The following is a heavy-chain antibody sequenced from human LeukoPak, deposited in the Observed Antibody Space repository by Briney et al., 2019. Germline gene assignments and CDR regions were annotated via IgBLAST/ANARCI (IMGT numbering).Heavy chain of an antibody. CDR3: ARSLGGAVTTEAFDY. V-gene: IGHV3-53*01. CDR2: IYSGGST. Sequence: PGGSLRLSCAASGFTVSSNYMSWVRQAPGKGLEWVSVIYSGGSTYYADSVKGRFTISRDNSKNTLYLQMNSLRAEDTAVYYCARSLGGAVTTEAFDYWGQGTLATVSS. D-gene: IGHD4-17*01. CDR1: GFTVSSNY. J-gene: IGHJ4*02.